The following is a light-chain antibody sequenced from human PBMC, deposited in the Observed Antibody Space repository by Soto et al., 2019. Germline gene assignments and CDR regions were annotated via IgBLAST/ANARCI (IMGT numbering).Light chain of an antibody. Sequence: EIVMTQSPASLSVSPGERATLSCRANQSISTYLAWYQQKPGQAPRLLIYGASTRATGIPVRFSGSGSGTDFTLTSSILEPEDFAVYYCQQRSNWPLTFGGGTKVDI. J-gene: IGKJ4*02. CDR1: QSISTY. V-gene: IGKV3-11*01. CDR2: GAS. CDR3: QQRSNWPLT.